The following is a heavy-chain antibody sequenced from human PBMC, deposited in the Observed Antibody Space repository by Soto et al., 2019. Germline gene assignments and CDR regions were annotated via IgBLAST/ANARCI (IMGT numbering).Heavy chain of an antibody. V-gene: IGHV4-34*01. CDR3: ARARYQPRGSIKCFDY. J-gene: IGHJ4*02. D-gene: IGHD2-2*01. CDR2: INHSGST. Sequence: PSETLSLTCAVYGGSFSGYYWSWIRQPPGKGLEWIGEINHSGSTNYNPSLKSRVTISVDTSKNQFSLKLSSVTAADTAVYYCARARYQPRGSIKCFDYWGQGTLVTVSS. CDR1: GGSFSGYY.